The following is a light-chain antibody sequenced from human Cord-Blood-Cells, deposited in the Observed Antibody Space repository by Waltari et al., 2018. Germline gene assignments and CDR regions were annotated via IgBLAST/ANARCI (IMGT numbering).Light chain of an antibody. Sequence: SSELTQDPAVSVALGQTVRITCQGDRPRSYYASWYQQKPGQAPVLVIYGKNNRPSGIPDRFSGSSSGNTASLTITGAQAEDEADYYCNSRDSSGNHLGVFGTGTKVTVL. V-gene: IGLV3-19*01. CDR3: NSRDSSGNHLGV. CDR2: GKN. J-gene: IGLJ1*01. CDR1: RPRSYY.